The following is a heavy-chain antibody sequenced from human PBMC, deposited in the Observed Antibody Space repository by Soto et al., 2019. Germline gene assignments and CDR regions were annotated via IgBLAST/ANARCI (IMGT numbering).Heavy chain of an antibody. CDR3: AMVEVYGTPSQQDV. J-gene: IGHJ6*02. CDR2: INTYNGNT. Sequence: QVQLVQSGAEVKNPWASVKVSCTASGYTFTRYGIGWARQAPGQGLEWMGWINTYNGNTNYAQNVQGRVTRTTDTATSTAYMELRSLRSNDTAIYDCAMVEVYGTPSQQDVWGQGTPVIVSS. D-gene: IGHD2-15*01. CDR1: GYTFTRYG. V-gene: IGHV1-18*01.